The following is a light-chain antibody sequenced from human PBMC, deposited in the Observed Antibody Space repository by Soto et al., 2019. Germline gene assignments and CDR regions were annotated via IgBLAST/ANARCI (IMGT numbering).Light chain of an antibody. CDR2: AAS. V-gene: IGKV1-27*01. CDR1: QDISNY. CDR3: QGYGSAPKS. Sequence: DIQMTQSPSSLSASVGDRVTITCRASQDISNYLAWYQQKPGKVPKLLIYAASTLQSGVPSRISGSGSAAAFPLTIGRLQRPDVATCYSQGYGSAPKSFGQGNKLEI. J-gene: IGKJ1*01.